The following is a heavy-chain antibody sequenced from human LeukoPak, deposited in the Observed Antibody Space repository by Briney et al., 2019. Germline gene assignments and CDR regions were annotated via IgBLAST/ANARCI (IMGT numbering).Heavy chain of an antibody. CDR2: INHSGST. CDR1: GGSFSGYY. D-gene: IGHD5-18*01. CDR3: ARGSDLAFVDTAMVTSYFDY. Sequence: SETLSLTCAVYGGSFSGYYWSWIRQPPGKGLERIGEINHSGSTNYNPSLKSRVTISVDTSRNQFSLKLSSVTAADTAVYYCARGSDLAFVDTAMVTSYFDYWGQGTLVTVSS. V-gene: IGHV4-34*01. J-gene: IGHJ4*02.